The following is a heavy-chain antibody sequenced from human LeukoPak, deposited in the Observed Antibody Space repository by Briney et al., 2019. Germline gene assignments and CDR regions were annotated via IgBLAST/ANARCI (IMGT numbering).Heavy chain of an antibody. J-gene: IGHJ6*02. CDR3: ARDGSSTSSYYYYGMDV. D-gene: IGHD2-2*01. Sequence: GESLKISCKGSGYSFTSYWIGWVRQMPGKGLEWMGIIYPGDSDTRYSPSFQGQVTISADKSISTAYLQWSSLKASDTAMYYCARDGSSTSSYYYYGMDVWGQGTMVTVSS. CDR2: IYPGDSDT. CDR1: GYSFTSYW. V-gene: IGHV5-51*01.